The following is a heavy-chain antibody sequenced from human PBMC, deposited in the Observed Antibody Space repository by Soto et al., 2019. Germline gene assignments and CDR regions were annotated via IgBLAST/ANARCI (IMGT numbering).Heavy chain of an antibody. CDR2: IFHSGST. Sequence: SETLSLTCAVSGGSISSSNWWSWVRQPPGKGLEWIGEIFHSGSTNYNPSLKSRVTISVDKSKNQFSLKLSSVTAADTAVYYCASSIAAADDYYYYGMDVWGQGTTVTVSS. J-gene: IGHJ6*02. CDR3: ASSIAAADDYYYYGMDV. V-gene: IGHV4-4*02. D-gene: IGHD6-13*01. CDR1: GGSISSSNW.